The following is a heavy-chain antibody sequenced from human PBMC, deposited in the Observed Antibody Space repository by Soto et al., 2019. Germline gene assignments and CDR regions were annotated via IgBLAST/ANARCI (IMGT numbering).Heavy chain of an antibody. D-gene: IGHD2-2*01. CDR2: IDPSDSYT. V-gene: IGHV5-10-1*01. Sequence: PGESLKISCKGSGYRFISNWITWVRQIPGKGLEWMGRIDPSDSYTNYSPSFRGHVTISVDKSISTAYLQWRSLKASDTAMYYCARVSTAAPSSWGMDVWGQGTTVTVSS. CDR1: GYRFISNW. J-gene: IGHJ6*02. CDR3: ARVSTAAPSSWGMDV.